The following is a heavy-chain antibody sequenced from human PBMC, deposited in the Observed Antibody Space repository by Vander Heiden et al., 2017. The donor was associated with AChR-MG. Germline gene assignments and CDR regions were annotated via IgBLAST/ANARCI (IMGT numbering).Heavy chain of an antibody. Sequence: QVQLVQSGAEVKKPGASVKVSCKASGYTFTSYDINWVRQATGQGLEWMGWMNPNSGNTGYAQKFQGRVTMTRNTSISTAYMELSSLRSEDTAVYYCARGRGIAAAGRGPIGWFDPWGQGTLVSVSS. CDR3: ARGRGIAAAGRGPIGWFDP. J-gene: IGHJ5*02. V-gene: IGHV1-8*01. CDR2: MNPNSGNT. CDR1: GYTFTSYD. D-gene: IGHD6-13*01.